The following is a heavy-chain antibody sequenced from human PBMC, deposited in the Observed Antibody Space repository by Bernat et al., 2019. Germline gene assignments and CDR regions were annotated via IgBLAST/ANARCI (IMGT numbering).Heavy chain of an antibody. D-gene: IGHD5-18*01. V-gene: IGHV3-30*18. CDR2: ISYDGSNK. CDR1: GFTFSSYG. Sequence: QVQLVESGGGVVQPGRSLRLSCAASGFTFSSYGMHWVRQAPGKGLEWVAVISYDGSNKYYADSVKGRFTISRDNSKSTLFLQMNSLRVEDTAVYFCAKDRGRGYTYGVGGDDYWGQGTLVTVSS. CDR3: AKDRGRGYTYGVGGDDY. J-gene: IGHJ4*02.